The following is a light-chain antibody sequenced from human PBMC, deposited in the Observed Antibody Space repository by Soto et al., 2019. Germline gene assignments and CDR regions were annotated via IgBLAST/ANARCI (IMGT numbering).Light chain of an antibody. J-gene: IGKJ1*01. CDR1: QSVRNK. V-gene: IGKV3-15*01. CDR2: DTS. CDR3: QQYNDWPT. Sequence: EIVVTQSPATLSVSPGERVTLSCRASQSVRNKVAWYQQKPGQTPRVIIYDTSTRAADIPARLSGSGYGTYFTLTISSLQSEDFAVYYCQQYNDWPTFGQGNKVDIK.